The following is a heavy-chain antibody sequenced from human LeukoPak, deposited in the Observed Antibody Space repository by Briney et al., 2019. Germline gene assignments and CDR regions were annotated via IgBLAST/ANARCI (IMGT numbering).Heavy chain of an antibody. CDR2: INHSGST. CDR1: GGSFSGYY. V-gene: IGHV4-34*01. J-gene: IGHJ4*02. CDR3: ARGYIVATTHFDY. Sequence: SETLPLTCAVYGGSFSGYYWSWIRQPPGKGLEWIGEINHSGSTNYNPSLKSRVTISVDTSKNQFSLKLSSVTAADTAVYYCARGYIVATTHFDYWGQGTLVTVSS. D-gene: IGHD5-12*01.